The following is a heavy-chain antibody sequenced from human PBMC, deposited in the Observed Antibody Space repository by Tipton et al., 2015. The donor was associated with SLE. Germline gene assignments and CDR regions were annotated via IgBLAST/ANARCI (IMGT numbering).Heavy chain of an antibody. Sequence: SLRLSCAASGFSFSLYEMNWVRQVPGKGLEWVSYITSSGSATHYADSVKGRFTISRDNAKNTLYLQLGSLRGEDMAVYYCARETLSGGLAFDLWGQGTMVTVSS. CDR2: ITSSGSAT. CDR1: GFSFSLYE. D-gene: IGHD3-3*01. CDR3: ARETLSGGLAFDL. J-gene: IGHJ3*01. V-gene: IGHV3-48*03.